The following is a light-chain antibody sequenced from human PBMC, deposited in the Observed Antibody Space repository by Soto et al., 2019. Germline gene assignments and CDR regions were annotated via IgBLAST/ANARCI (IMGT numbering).Light chain of an antibody. CDR3: SSYTGSSINTVV. J-gene: IGLJ2*01. Sequence: QSALTQPASVSGSPGQSITFSCTGTSSGVGKYNYVSWYQQHPAKAPKLMIFEVSNRPSGVSNRFSGSKSGNTASLTISGLQAEYEAEYYCSSYTGSSINTVVFGGGTKLTVL. V-gene: IGLV2-14*01. CDR2: EVS. CDR1: SSGVGKYNY.